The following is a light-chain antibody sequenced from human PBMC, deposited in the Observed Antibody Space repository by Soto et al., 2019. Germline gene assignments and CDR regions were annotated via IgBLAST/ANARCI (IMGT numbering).Light chain of an antibody. CDR3: QQYNSWPPIT. CDR2: GAS. V-gene: IGKV3-15*01. Sequence: EIVMTQSPDTLYGSPGEVATLSCMASQSVRTKLAWYQQKAGQAPRLLIYGASTRATGIPDRFSGSGSGTEFTLTISSLQSEDFAVYYCQQYNSWPPITFGQGTRLEI. J-gene: IGKJ5*01. CDR1: QSVRTK.